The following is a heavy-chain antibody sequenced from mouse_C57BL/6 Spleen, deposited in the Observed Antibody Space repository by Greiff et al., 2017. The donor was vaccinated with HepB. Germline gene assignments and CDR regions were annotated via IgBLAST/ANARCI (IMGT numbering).Heavy chain of an antibody. CDR2: IDPSDNYT. CDR3: ARGDYDAYYNYFDY. J-gene: IGHJ2*01. CDR1: GYTFTSYW. Sequence: VKLQQPGAELVRPGTSVKLSCKASGYTFTSYWMHWVKQRPGQGLEWIGVIDPSDNYTNYNQKFKGKATLTVDTSSSTAYMQLSSLTSEDSAVYYCARGDYDAYYNYFDYWGPGTTLTVSS. V-gene: IGHV1-59*01. D-gene: IGHD2-3*01.